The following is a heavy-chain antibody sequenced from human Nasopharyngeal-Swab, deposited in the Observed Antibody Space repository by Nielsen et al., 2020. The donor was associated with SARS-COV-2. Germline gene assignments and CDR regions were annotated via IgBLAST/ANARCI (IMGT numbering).Heavy chain of an antibody. D-gene: IGHD1-26*01. CDR2: ITWNSGGI. CDR1: GFTFDDYA. J-gene: IGHJ4*02. CDR3: ARDWGGTLWY. Sequence: SLKISCAASGFTFDDYAMHWVRQAPGKGLEWVSGITWNSGGIGYADSVKGRFTISRDNAKNSLYLQMNSLRPEDTAVYYCARDWGGTLWYWGQGTLVTVSS. V-gene: IGHV3-9*01.